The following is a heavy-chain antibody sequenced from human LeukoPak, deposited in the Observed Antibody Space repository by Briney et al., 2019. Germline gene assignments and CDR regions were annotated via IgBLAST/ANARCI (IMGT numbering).Heavy chain of an antibody. CDR3: ARGVDNYYYYYMDV. J-gene: IGHJ6*03. CDR2: ISSSSSYI. CDR1: GFTISSYS. D-gene: IGHD5-12*01. V-gene: IGHV3-21*01. Sequence: GGSLRLSCAASGFTISSYSMNWVRQAPGKGLEWVSSISSSSSYIYYVDSVKGRFTISRDNAKKSLYLQMNSLRAEDTAVYYCARGVDNYYYYYMDVWGKGTTVTISS.